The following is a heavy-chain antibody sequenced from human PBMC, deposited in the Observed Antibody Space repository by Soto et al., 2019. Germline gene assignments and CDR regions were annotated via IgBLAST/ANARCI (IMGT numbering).Heavy chain of an antibody. J-gene: IGHJ5*02. CDR2: IYYVGST. V-gene: IGHV4-31*03. CDR1: GGSISNGVYY. D-gene: IGHD1-1*01. CDR3: PKNETTRPWFNP. Sequence: QVQLQESGPGLVKPSQTLSLICTVSGGSISNGVYYWSWIRQHPGKGLEWIGNIYYVGSTSYNPSLKSRVTISIDRSKNQFSLTLKSVTAADTAVYYCPKNETTRPWFNPWGQGTLVIVSS.